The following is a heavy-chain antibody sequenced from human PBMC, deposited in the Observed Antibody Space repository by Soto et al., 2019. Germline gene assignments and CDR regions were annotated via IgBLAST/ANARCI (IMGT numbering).Heavy chain of an antibody. CDR3: ATASVPWAFDL. J-gene: IGHJ3*01. Sequence: SETLSLTCNVSGGPMRGHYWSWIRQSPGKGLEWIGRIYTSGTTNYNPSLKSRVTMSVDMSWTHFSLRLRSVTAADTALYFCATASVPWAFDLWGQGTLVTVSS. CDR2: IYTSGTT. D-gene: IGHD1-26*01. CDR1: GGPMRGHY. V-gene: IGHV4-4*07.